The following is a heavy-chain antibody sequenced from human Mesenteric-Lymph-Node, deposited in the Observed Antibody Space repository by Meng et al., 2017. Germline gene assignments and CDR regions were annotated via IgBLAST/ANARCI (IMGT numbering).Heavy chain of an antibody. J-gene: IGHJ3*02. CDR1: GGTFSSYA. Sequence: SVKVSCKASGGTFSSYAISWVRQAPGQGLEWMGGIIPIFGTANYAQKFQGRVTITTDESTSTAYMELSSLRSEDTAVYYCARDRYCSGGSCYSLAWRGAFDIWGQGTMVTVSS. CDR3: ARDRYCSGGSCYSLAWRGAFDI. V-gene: IGHV1-69*05. CDR2: IIPIFGTA. D-gene: IGHD2-15*01.